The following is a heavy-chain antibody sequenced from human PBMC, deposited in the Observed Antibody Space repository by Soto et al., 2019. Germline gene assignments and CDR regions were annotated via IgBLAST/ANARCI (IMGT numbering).Heavy chain of an antibody. V-gene: IGHV3-74*03. D-gene: IGHD1-26*01. CDR3: ARGDRGAFDL. CDR1: GFTFSYYR. J-gene: IGHJ3*01. CDR2: IHSDGSST. Sequence: EVQLVESGGGLVQPGASLRLSCAASGFTFSYYRMHWVRQAPGKGLVWVSRIHSDGSSTTYADSVKDRFTISRDNARNTLYLQMNSLRAEDTAVYYCARGDRGAFDLWGQGTVLTVSS.